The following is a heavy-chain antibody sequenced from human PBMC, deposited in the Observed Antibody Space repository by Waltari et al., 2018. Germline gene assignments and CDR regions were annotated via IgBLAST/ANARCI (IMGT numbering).Heavy chain of an antibody. J-gene: IGHJ4*02. D-gene: IGHD1-26*01. CDR2: ITDTGSDT. CDR1: GCKFRRYA. Sequence: EVQLEESGGGLVQPGGSLRLSCAASGCKFRRYAMAWVRQVPGKGLEGISAITDTGSDTYSAESVKGRFTISRDHSLYLQMKSLRVEDTAVYYCVKGSGGSRPYYFDSWGQGTLVTVSS. V-gene: IGHV3-23*04. CDR3: VKGSGGSRPYYFDS.